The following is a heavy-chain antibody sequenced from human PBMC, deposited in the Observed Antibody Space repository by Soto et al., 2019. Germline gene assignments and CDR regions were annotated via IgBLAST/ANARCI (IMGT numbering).Heavy chain of an antibody. V-gene: IGHV4-34*01. CDR1: GGSFSCYY. D-gene: IGHD3-10*01. J-gene: IGHJ6*02. CDR3: ARGGRYYYGSGMLYYYYGMDV. CDR2: INHSGST. Sequence: SETLSLTCAVYGGSFSCYYWSWIRQPPGQGLEWIGEINHSGSTNYNPSLKSRVTISVDTSKNQFSLKLSSVTAADTAVYYCARGGRYYYGSGMLYYYYGMDVWGQGTTVTVSS.